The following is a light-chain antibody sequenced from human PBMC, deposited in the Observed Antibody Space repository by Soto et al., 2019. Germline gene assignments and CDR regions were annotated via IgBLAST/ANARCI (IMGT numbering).Light chain of an antibody. CDR3: QQLYT. V-gene: IGKV1-9*01. CDR1: QGMSSS. CDR2: AVA. Sequence: DIQLTQSPPFLSASVGDRVTVSCRASQGMSSSLACYQQKPGKAPKLLIYAVATLQSGVPSRFSGSGSGTEFTLTISSLQPEDFATYFCQQLYTFGGGTKVEVE. J-gene: IGKJ4*01.